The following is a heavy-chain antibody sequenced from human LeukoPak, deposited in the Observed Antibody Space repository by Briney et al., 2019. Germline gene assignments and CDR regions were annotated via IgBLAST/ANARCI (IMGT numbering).Heavy chain of an antibody. CDR3: ARDRMTKGGLDH. CDR1: GFTFSSYS. V-gene: IGHV3-21*01. CDR2: ISSSSSYI. Sequence: GGSLRLSCAASGFTFSSYSMNWVRQAPGKGLEWVSSISSSSSYIYYADSVKGRFTISRDNAKNSLYLQMNSLRAEDTAVYYCARDRMTKGGLDHWGQGTLVTVSS. J-gene: IGHJ4*02.